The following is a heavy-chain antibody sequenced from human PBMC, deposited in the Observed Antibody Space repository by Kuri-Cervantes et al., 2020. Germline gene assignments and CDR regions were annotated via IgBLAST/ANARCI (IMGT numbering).Heavy chain of an antibody. D-gene: IGHD1-26*01. V-gene: IGHV3-30*14. CDR2: ISYDGSNK. CDR3: ARDGNALDI. CDR1: GFTFSSYA. Sequence: GESLKISCAASGFTFSSYAMHWVRPAPGKGLEWVAVISYDGSNKYYADSVKGRFTISRDNSKNTLYLQMGSLRAEDSAVYYCARDGNALDIWGQGTMVTVSS. J-gene: IGHJ3*02.